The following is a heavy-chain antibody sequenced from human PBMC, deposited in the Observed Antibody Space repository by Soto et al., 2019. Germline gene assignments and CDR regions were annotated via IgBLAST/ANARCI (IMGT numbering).Heavy chain of an antibody. CDR1: GGSFSGYY. D-gene: IGHD6-19*01. J-gene: IGHJ5*02. Sequence: KLSETLSLTCAVYGGSFSGYYWSWIRQPPGKGLEWIGEINHSGSTNYNPSLKSRVTISVDTSKNQFSLKLSSVTAADTAVYYCARGLLEQWLLYSWFDPWGQGTLVTVSS. CDR3: ARGLLEQWLLYSWFDP. CDR2: INHSGST. V-gene: IGHV4-34*01.